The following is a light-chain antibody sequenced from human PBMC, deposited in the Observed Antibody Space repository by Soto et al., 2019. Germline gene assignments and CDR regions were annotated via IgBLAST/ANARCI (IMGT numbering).Light chain of an antibody. CDR3: QKYNDWPRT. J-gene: IGKJ5*01. CDR2: GSS. CDR1: QLFSSN. Sequence: EIVMTPSPATLSVSPGESVNLSFRASQLFSSNLAWYQRRPGQAPRLLIYGSSTRATGVPPRFSGSASGTEFTLTISSLQSEDFGVYYCQKYNDWPRTFGQGTRLEIK. V-gene: IGKV3-15*01.